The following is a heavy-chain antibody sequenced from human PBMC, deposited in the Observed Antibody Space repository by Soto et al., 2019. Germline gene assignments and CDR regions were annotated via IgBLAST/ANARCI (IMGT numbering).Heavy chain of an antibody. D-gene: IGHD2-2*01. V-gene: IGHV1-18*01. CDR1: GYTFTSYG. Sequence: ASVKASCKASGYTFTSYGISWVRQAPGQGLEWMGWIGAYNGNTNYAQKLQGRVTVTTDTSTSTAYMELRSLRSDDTAVYYCADMVVVERAGRSSVYDWFEYXGQGTLVTVSS. CDR3: ADMVVVERAGRSSVYDWFEY. J-gene: IGHJ5*01. CDR2: IGAYNGNT.